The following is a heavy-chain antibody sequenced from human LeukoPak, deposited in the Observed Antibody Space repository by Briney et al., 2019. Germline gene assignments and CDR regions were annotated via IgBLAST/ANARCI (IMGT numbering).Heavy chain of an antibody. V-gene: IGHV1-2*02. CDR1: GYTFTGYY. J-gene: IGHJ4*02. D-gene: IGHD3-3*01. CDR2: INPNSGGT. CDR3: ARDPGSNTYYDFWSGYMPDY. Sequence: ASVKVSCKASGYTFTGYYMHWVRQAPGQGLEWMGWINPNSGGTSYAQKFQGRVTMTRDTSSSTVYMELSSLRSEDTAVYYCARDPGSNTYYDFWSGYMPDYWGQGTLVTVSS.